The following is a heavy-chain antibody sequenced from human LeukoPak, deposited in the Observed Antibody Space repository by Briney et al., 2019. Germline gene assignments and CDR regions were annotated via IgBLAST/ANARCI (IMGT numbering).Heavy chain of an antibody. CDR1: GYSFTSYW. V-gene: IGHV5-10-1*01. Sequence: GESLRISCKGSGYSFTSYWISWVRQMPGKGLEWMGRIDPSDFYTNYSPSFQGHVTISADKSISTAYLQWSSLKASDTAMYYCARHGVYSGYDPIWGLAAANYWGQGTLVTVSS. J-gene: IGHJ4*02. D-gene: IGHD5-12*01. CDR3: ARHGVYSGYDPIWGLAAANY. CDR2: IDPSDFYT.